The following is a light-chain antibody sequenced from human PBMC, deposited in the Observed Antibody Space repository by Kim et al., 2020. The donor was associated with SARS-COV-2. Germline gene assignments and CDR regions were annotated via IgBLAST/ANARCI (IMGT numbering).Light chain of an antibody. J-gene: IGLJ7*01. CDR2: GET. CDR1: SLRNYY. Sequence: VALGQTATITCLGDSLRNYYTKWYQQKPGQAPVLVIYGETNRPSGNPDRFSGSRSGNTASLTITGALAEDAAAYYCNAPDSVLNLLFGGGTQLTVL. V-gene: IGLV3-19*01. CDR3: NAPDSVLNLL.